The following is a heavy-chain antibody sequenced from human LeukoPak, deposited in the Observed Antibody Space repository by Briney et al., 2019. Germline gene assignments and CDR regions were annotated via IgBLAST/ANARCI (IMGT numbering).Heavy chain of an antibody. V-gene: IGHV3-23*01. D-gene: IGHD3-22*01. CDR1: GFTFSSYA. CDR2: ISGSGGST. Sequence: GGSLRLSCAASGFTFSSYAMSWVRQAPGKGLEWVSAISGSGGSTYYADSVKGRFTISRDNSKNTLYLQMNSLRAEDTAVYYCAKDLQSITMIVVVMGDYWGQGTLVTVSS. CDR3: AKDLQSITMIVVVMGDY. J-gene: IGHJ4*02.